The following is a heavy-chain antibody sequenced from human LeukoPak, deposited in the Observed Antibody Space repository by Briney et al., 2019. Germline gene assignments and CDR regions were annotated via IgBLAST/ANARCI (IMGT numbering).Heavy chain of an antibody. D-gene: IGHD4-23*01. Sequence: PSETLSLTRTVSGGSISSGDYYWGWIRQPPGKGLEWIGYIYYSGSTYYNPSLKSRVTISVDTSKNQFSLKVSSVTAADTAVYYCARLVVTLRAFDYRGQGTLVTVSS. CDR3: ARLVVTLRAFDY. V-gene: IGHV4-30-4*01. CDR1: GGSISSGDYY. CDR2: IYYSGST. J-gene: IGHJ4*02.